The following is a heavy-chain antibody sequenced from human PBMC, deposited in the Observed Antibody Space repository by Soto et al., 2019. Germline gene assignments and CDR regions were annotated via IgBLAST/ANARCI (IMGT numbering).Heavy chain of an antibody. D-gene: IGHD3-22*01. J-gene: IGHJ4*02. Sequence: GECLKIFCKGSGYSFAGYWITWVRQKPGKGLEWMGRIDPSDSQTYYSPSFRGHVTISATKSITTVFLQWSSLRASDTAMYYCARQIYDSDTGPNFQYYFDSWGQGTPVTVSS. CDR3: ARQIYDSDTGPNFQYYFDS. CDR2: IDPSDSQT. CDR1: GYSFAGYW. V-gene: IGHV5-10-1*01.